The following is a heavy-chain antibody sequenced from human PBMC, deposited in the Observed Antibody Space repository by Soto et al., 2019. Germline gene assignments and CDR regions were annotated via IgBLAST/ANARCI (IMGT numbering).Heavy chain of an antibody. Sequence: QVQLVQSGAEVKKPGASVKVSCKASGYTFTSYAMHWVRQAPGQRLEWMGWINAGNGNTKYSQKFQGRVTITRDTSASTAYMELSSLRSEDTAVYYCALNFGSGYGYQYYFDYWGQGTLVTVSS. CDR3: ALNFGSGYGYQYYFDY. D-gene: IGHD5-18*01. J-gene: IGHJ4*02. CDR2: INAGNGNT. CDR1: GYTFTSYA. V-gene: IGHV1-3*01.